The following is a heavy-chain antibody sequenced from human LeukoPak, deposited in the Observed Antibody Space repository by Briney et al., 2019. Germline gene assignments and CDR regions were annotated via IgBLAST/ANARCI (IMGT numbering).Heavy chain of an antibody. CDR1: GYTFTSYY. Sequence: GASVKVSCKASGYTFTSYYMHWVRQAPGQGLEWMGIINPSGGSTSYAQKFQGRVTMTTDTSTNTAYMELRSLRSDDTAVYYCARVPRSYYDGNWGAFDIWGQGTMVTVSS. J-gene: IGHJ3*02. CDR3: ARVPRSYYDGNWGAFDI. D-gene: IGHD3-3*01. CDR2: INPSGGST. V-gene: IGHV1-46*01.